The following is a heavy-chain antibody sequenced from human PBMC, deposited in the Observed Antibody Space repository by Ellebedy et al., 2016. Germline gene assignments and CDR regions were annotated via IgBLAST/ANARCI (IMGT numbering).Heavy chain of an antibody. CDR3: ARDNGGNSYYFDY. V-gene: IGHV3-48*04. D-gene: IGHD4-23*01. CDR1: GFTFSSYS. CDR2: ISSGSSTI. Sequence: GESLKISCAASGFTFSSYSMNWVRQAPGKGLEWVSHISSGSSTIYYADSVEGRFTISRDNAKNSLYLQMNSLRAEDTAIYYCARDNGGNSYYFDYWGQGTLVTVSS. J-gene: IGHJ4*02.